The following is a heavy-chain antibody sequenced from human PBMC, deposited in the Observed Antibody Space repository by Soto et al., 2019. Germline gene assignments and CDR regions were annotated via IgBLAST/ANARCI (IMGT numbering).Heavy chain of an antibody. CDR2: IYPGDSDT. Sequence: LGEALKISCKGSGYSFTSYWIGWVRQMPGKGLEWMGIIYPGDSDTRYSPSFQGQVTISADKSISTAYLQWSSLKASDTAMYYCVRRLIAVAGTSFDYWGQGTLVPVSS. D-gene: IGHD6-19*01. CDR3: VRRLIAVAGTSFDY. V-gene: IGHV5-51*01. J-gene: IGHJ4*02. CDR1: GYSFTSYW.